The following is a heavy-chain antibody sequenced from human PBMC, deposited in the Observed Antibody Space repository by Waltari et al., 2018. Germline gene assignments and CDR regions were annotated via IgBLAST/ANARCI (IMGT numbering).Heavy chain of an antibody. CDR1: GGSISSYY. Sequence: QVQLQESGPGLVKPSETLSLTCTVSGGSISSYYWSWIRQPPGKGLEWIGDIYYSGGTHYHPSLKSRVTISVDTSKNQFSLKLSSVTAADTAVYYCARGTNYYDSSGYFAHFDYWGQGTLVTVSS. CDR3: ARGTNYYDSSGYFAHFDY. CDR2: IYYSGGT. J-gene: IGHJ4*02. V-gene: IGHV4-59*01. D-gene: IGHD3-22*01.